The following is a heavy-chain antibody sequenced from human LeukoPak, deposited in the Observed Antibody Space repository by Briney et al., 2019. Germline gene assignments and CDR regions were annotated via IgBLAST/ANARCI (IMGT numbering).Heavy chain of an antibody. CDR1: GGSVSSGSYY. Sequence: SETLSLTCTVSGGSVSSGSYYWSWIRQPPGKGLEWIGYIYYSGSTNYNPSLKSRVTISVDTSKNQFSLKLSSVTAADTAVYYCARDLDAAFDIWGQGTMVIVSS. J-gene: IGHJ3*02. V-gene: IGHV4-61*01. CDR3: ARDLDAAFDI. CDR2: IYYSGST. D-gene: IGHD1-1*01.